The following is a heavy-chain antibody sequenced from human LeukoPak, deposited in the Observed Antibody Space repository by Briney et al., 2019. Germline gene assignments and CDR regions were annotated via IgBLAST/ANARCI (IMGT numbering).Heavy chain of an antibody. D-gene: IGHD5/OR15-5a*01. V-gene: IGHV1-24*01. CDR2: FDPEDGET. Sequence: ASVKVSCKVSGYTLTELSMHWVRQAPGKGLEWMGGFDPEDGETIYAQKFQGRVTMTEDTSTDTAYMELSSLRSEDTAVYCCATDRPVVSAEYFQHWGQGTLVTVSS. CDR3: ATDRPVVSAEYFQH. CDR1: GYTLTELS. J-gene: IGHJ1*01.